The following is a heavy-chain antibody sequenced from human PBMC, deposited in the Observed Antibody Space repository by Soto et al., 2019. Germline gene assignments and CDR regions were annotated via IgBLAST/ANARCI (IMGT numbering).Heavy chain of an antibody. Sequence: SETLSLTCTVSGGSISSSSYYWGWIRQPPGKGLEWIGSIYYSGSTYYNPSLKSRVTISVDTSKNQFSLKLSSVTAADTAVYYCARRGEYSSSWYEIGYYFDYWGQGTLVTVSS. CDR3: ARRGEYSSSWYEIGYYFDY. J-gene: IGHJ4*02. CDR1: GGSISSSSYY. V-gene: IGHV4-39*01. CDR2: IYYSGST. D-gene: IGHD6-13*01.